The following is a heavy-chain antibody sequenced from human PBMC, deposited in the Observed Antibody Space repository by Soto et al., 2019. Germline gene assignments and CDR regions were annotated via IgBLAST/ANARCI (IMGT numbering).Heavy chain of an antibody. CDR1: GGSIGSRDYY. V-gene: IGHV4-31*02. D-gene: IGHD2-8*01. CDR2: IYYNGNT. CDR3: ARDKGGAALKGSGMDV. Sequence: VQMRQSGPGLVKPSQTLSLKCSVSGGSIGSRDYYWSWIRQHPEKGLEWIGSIYYNGNTDYNPSLRGRPTISLDASMNEFSLKLTSVTAADTAVYYCARDKGGAALKGSGMDVWGQGTTVTVS. J-gene: IGHJ6*02.